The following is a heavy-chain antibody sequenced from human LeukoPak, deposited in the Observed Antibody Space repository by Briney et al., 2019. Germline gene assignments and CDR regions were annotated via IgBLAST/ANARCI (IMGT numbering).Heavy chain of an antibody. Sequence: SETLTLTCSVSGGSISSYSWSWIRQPPGKGLEWIGYINNSGRKNYNPPLMSRVTISVDTSKKEFSLKLSSVTAADTAVYFCARSVSRNCSSTTCYRNWFDPWGQGTLVTVSS. V-gene: IGHV4-59*01. CDR2: INNSGRK. D-gene: IGHD2/OR15-2a*01. J-gene: IGHJ5*02. CDR1: GGSISSYS. CDR3: ARSVSRNCSSTTCYRNWFDP.